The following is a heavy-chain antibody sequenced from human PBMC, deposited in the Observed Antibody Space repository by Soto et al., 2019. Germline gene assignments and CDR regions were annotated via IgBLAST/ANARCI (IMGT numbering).Heavy chain of an antibody. CDR3: ARGAGYCSGDCWNDYYYAMDV. Sequence: ASVKVSCKASGYISTNYAIHWVRQAPGQRLEWVGWINVGTGNTKYSQNFQGRVTITRDTSATTAYMELSSLRSEDTAVYYCARGAGYCSGDCWNDYYYAMDVWGQGTTVTVSS. V-gene: IGHV1-3*01. D-gene: IGHD2-21*02. CDR2: INVGTGNT. J-gene: IGHJ6*02. CDR1: GYISTNYA.